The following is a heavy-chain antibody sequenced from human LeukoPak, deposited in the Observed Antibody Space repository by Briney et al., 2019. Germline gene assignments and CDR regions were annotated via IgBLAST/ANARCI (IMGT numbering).Heavy chain of an antibody. Sequence: PSETLSLTCTVSGGSISSSGYYWSWIRQHPGKGLEWIGYIYYSGSTDYNPSLKSRVTISVDTSRNQFSLKLSSVTAADTAVYYCARDRGLGYCSGGSCLNGMDVWGQGTTVTVSS. D-gene: IGHD2-15*01. V-gene: IGHV4-31*03. CDR1: GGSISSSGYY. CDR3: ARDRGLGYCSGGSCLNGMDV. J-gene: IGHJ6*02. CDR2: IYYSGST.